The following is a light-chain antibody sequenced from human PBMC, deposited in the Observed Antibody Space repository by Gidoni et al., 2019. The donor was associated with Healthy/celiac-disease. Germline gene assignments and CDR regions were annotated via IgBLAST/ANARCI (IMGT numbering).Light chain of an antibody. CDR1: QGISSY. CDR3: QQLNS. Sequence: IQLTQSPSSLSASVGDRVTITCRASQGISSYLAWYQQKPGKAPKLLIYAAATLQSGVPSRFRGSGSGTDFTLTISSLQPEDFSTYYCQQLNSFGPGTKVEIK. V-gene: IGKV1-9*01. CDR2: AAA. J-gene: IGKJ3*01.